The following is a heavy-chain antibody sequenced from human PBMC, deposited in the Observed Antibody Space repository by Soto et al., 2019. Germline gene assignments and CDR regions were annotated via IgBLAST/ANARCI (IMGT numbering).Heavy chain of an antibody. CDR2: IYYSGST. J-gene: IGHJ6*02. Sequence: QVQLQESGPGLVKPSQTLSLTSTVSGVSISSGGYYWSWIRQHPEKCLEWIGYIYYSGSTYYNPSLKSRVTISVDTSKNQFSLKLSSVTAADTAVYYCARDRGWARGAAKDVWGQGTTVTVSS. CDR1: GVSISSGGYY. CDR3: ARDRGWARGAAKDV. D-gene: IGHD3-10*01. V-gene: IGHV4-31*03.